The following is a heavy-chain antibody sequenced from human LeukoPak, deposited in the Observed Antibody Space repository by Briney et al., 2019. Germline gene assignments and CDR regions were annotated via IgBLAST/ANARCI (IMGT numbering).Heavy chain of an antibody. CDR3: AKEVAAALIGVGRDAFDI. CDR2: ISSSSSYI. J-gene: IGHJ3*02. V-gene: IGHV3-21*04. Sequence: PGGSLRLSCAASGFTFSSYSMNWVRQAPGKGLEWVSSISSSSSYIYYADSVKGRFTISRDNSKNTLYLQMNSLRAEDTAVYYCAKEVAAALIGVGRDAFDIWGQGTMVTVSS. CDR1: GFTFSSYS. D-gene: IGHD6-13*01.